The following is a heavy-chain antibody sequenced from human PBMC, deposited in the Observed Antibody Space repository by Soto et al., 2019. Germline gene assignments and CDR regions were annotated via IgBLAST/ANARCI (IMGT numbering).Heavy chain of an antibody. D-gene: IGHD3-9*01. J-gene: IGHJ6*04. CDR3: ARDPYYDTLTGYYDYYYYGMDV. CDR2: IYHSVST. CDR1: GGSISSSNW. V-gene: IGHV4-4*02. Sequence: SETLSLTCAVSGGSISSSNWWSWVRQPPGKGLEWIGEIYHSVSTNYNPSLKSRVTISVDKSKNQFSLKLSSVTAADTAVYYCARDPYYDTLTGYYDYYYYGMDVWGKGTTVTVXS.